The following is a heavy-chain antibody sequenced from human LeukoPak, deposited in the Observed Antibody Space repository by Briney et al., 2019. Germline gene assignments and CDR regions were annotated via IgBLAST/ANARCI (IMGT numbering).Heavy chain of an antibody. D-gene: IGHD3-3*01. V-gene: IGHV4-34*01. CDR2: INHIGST. CDR3: ARGIRYDFWSGYYYTYYYYYYMDV. J-gene: IGHJ6*03. CDR1: GGSSSGYY. Sequence: SETLSLTCAVDGGSSSGYYWSWIRRPPGKGLEWIGEINHIGSTNSNPSLKSRVTISVDTSKNQFSLKLSSVTAADTAVYYCARGIRYDFWSGYYYTYYYYYYMDVWGKGTTVTVSS.